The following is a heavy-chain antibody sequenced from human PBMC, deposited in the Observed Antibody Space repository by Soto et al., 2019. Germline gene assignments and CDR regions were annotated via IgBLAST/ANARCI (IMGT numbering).Heavy chain of an antibody. CDR2: LYWDDDK. CDR1: GFSLTTSGVG. V-gene: IGHV2-5*02. D-gene: IGHD5-18*01. CDR3: AHKGGFGYPES. J-gene: IGHJ4*02. Sequence: QITLKESGPMLVKPTQALTLTCSCSGFSLTTSGVGVGWIRQPPGKALVWLALLYWDDDKRYSPSLTNRLTLSRDTSKNQVVLTLTNVDPTDTATYFCAHKGGFGYPESWGQGIMVTVSS.